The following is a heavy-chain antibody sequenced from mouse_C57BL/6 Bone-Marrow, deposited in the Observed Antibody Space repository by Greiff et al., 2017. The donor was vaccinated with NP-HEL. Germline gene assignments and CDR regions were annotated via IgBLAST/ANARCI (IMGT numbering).Heavy chain of an antibody. CDR3: ARDQSYYGSGYFDV. Sequence: EVKLIESGPGLVKPSQTVFLTCTVTGISITTGNYRWSWIRQFPGHKLEWIGYIYYSGTITYNPSLTSRTTITRDTPKNQFFLEMNSLTAEDTATYYCARDQSYYGSGYFDVWGTGTTVTVSS. CDR1: GISITTGNYR. D-gene: IGHD1-1*01. CDR2: IYYSGTI. J-gene: IGHJ1*03. V-gene: IGHV3-5*01.